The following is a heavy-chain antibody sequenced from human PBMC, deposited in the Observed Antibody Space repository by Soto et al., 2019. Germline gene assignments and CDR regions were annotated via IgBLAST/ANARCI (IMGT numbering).Heavy chain of an antibody. J-gene: IGHJ4*02. Sequence: QVQLVESEGGVVQPGRSLRLSCSASGFTFSNYSMHWVRQAPAKGLEWVAVISDDGNNNFYADSVKGRFTISRDNSRNTLYLRMNSLRPEDTAVYHCARDSSSAPFDYWGQGTLVTVSS. CDR1: GFTFSNYS. V-gene: IGHV3-30*04. CDR3: ARDSSSAPFDY. D-gene: IGHD6-6*01. CDR2: ISDDGNNN.